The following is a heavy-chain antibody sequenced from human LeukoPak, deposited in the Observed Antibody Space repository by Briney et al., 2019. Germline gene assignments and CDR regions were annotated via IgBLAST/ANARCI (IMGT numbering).Heavy chain of an antibody. Sequence: SVKVSCKASGGTFSSYAISWVRQAPGQGLEWMGGIIPIFGTANYAQKFQGRVTVTEDTSTDTSTDTTYMELSSLRSEDTAVYYCATESFPGYYFDYWGQGTLVTVSS. CDR3: ATESFPGYYFDY. CDR2: IIPIFGTA. D-gene: IGHD3-9*01. CDR1: GGTFSSYA. V-gene: IGHV1-69*06. J-gene: IGHJ4*02.